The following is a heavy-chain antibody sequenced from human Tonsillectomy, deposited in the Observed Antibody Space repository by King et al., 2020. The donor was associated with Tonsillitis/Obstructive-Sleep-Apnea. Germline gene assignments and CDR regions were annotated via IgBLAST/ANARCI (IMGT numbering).Heavy chain of an antibody. Sequence: QLVQSGGGVVQPGRSLRLSCAASGFTFSSYGMHWVRQAPGKGLGWVAVISYDGSNKYYADAVKGRFTISRDNSKNTLYLQMNSLRAEDTAVYYCAKVEYDILTGYMDVWGKGTTVTVSS. J-gene: IGHJ6*04. CDR1: GFTFSSYG. CDR2: ISYDGSNK. CDR3: AKVEYDILTGYMDV. D-gene: IGHD3-9*01. V-gene: IGHV3-30*18.